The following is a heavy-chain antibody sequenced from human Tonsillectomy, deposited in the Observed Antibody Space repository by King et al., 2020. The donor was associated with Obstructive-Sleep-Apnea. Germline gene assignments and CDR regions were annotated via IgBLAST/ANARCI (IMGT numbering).Heavy chain of an antibody. CDR2: ISLEGAKK. V-gene: IGHV3-30*09. J-gene: IGHJ2*01. CDR1: GFSFNTYA. D-gene: IGHD2-15*01. Sequence: VQLVESGGGVVQPGRSLRLSCAASGFSFNTYALHWVRQAPGKGLEWVSGISLEGAKKEYADPLKGRLAISSDNSKYTVYLQMSSLRVEDTALYYCARVRVAHGDFPLWGRGTLVTVSS. CDR3: ARVRVAHGDFPL.